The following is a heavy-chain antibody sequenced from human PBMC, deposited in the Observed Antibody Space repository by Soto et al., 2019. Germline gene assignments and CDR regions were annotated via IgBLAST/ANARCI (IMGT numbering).Heavy chain of an antibody. V-gene: IGHV4-61*01. CDR3: AREGYSSSN. CDR2: ISYSGST. J-gene: IGHJ4*02. CDR1: GGSVSSGSYY. Sequence: SETLSLTCTVSGGSVSSGSYYWSWIRQPPGKGLEWIGYISYSGSTHYNPSLKSRVTISVDTSKNQFSLKLNSMTAADTAVYYCAREGYSSSNWGQGTLVTVSS. D-gene: IGHD6-6*01.